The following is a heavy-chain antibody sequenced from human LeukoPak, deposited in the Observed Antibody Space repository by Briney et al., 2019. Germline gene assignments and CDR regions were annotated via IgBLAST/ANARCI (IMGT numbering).Heavy chain of an antibody. CDR2: IKQDGSEK. D-gene: IGHD3-10*01. Sequence: GGSLRLSCASSGFTFSNYWMSWVRQAPGKGLEWVANIKQDGSEKYYVDSVKGRFTISRDNAKNSLYLQMNSLRAEDTALYYCARKVGREGWFGEQKGRFDAFDIWGQGTMVTVSS. V-gene: IGHV3-7*01. CDR3: ARKVGREGWFGEQKGRFDAFDI. CDR1: GFTFSNYW. J-gene: IGHJ3*02.